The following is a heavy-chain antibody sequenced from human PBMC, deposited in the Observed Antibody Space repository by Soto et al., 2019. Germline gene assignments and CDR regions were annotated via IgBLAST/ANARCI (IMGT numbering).Heavy chain of an antibody. J-gene: IGHJ5*02. D-gene: IGHD3-16*02. CDR1: GVSISSSIYY. CDR3: ARGLGGVIVEYNWFDP. CDR2: IYYSGST. Sequence: SETLSLTCTVSGVSISSSIYYWGWIRQPPGKGLEWIGSIYYSGSTYYNPSLKSRVTISVDTSKNQFSLKLSSVTAADTAVYYCARGLGGVIVEYNWFDPWGQGTLVTVSS. V-gene: IGHV4-39*01.